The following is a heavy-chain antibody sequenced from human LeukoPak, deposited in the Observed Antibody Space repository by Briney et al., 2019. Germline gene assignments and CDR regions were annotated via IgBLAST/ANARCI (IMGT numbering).Heavy chain of an antibody. CDR2: INPSGGST. D-gene: IGHD2-2*01. V-gene: IGHV1-46*01. J-gene: IGHJ4*02. CDR3: ARVRGYCSSTSCARHFDY. Sequence: GASVKVSCKASGYTFTSYYMHWVRQAPGQGLEWMGIINPSGGSTSYAQKFQGRVTTTRDMSTSTVYMELSSLRSEDTAVYYCARVRGYCSSTSCARHFDYWGQGTLVTVSS. CDR1: GYTFTSYY.